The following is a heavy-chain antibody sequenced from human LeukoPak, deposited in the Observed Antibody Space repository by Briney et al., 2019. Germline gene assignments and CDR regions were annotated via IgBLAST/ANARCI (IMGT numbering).Heavy chain of an antibody. V-gene: IGHV4-59*08. Sequence: PSETLSLTCTVSDGSINNYYWTWIRQPPGKGLEWIGCIHYSGSTNYNPSLKSRVTISVDTSKNQFSLKLSSVTAADTAVYYCARSLVLNYRYFDLWGRGTLVTVSS. CDR2: IHYSGST. J-gene: IGHJ2*01. CDR3: ARSLVLNYRYFDL. CDR1: DGSINNYY. D-gene: IGHD3-10*01.